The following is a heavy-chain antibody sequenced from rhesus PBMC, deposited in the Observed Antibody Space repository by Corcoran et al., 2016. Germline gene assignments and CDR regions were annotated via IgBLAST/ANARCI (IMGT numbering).Heavy chain of an antibody. V-gene: IGHV5S1*01. CDR2: IYPGDSDT. J-gene: IGHJ4*01. CDR1: GSSFTSSW. CDR3: AKLSGSWSS. D-gene: IGHD6-13*01. Sequence: EVQLVQSGAEVKRPGESLRISCKTSGSSFTSSWISWVRRLPGKGLEWMGSIYPGDSDTRYNPSFQGHVTISADKSISTTYLQWSSLKASDTATYYCAKLSGSWSSWGQGVLVTVSS.